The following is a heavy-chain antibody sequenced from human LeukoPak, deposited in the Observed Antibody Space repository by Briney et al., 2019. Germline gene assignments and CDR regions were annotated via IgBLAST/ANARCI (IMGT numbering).Heavy chain of an antibody. J-gene: IGHJ3*02. CDR3: ARGPFDAFDI. V-gene: IGHV4-30-4*01. CDR2: IYYSGST. Sequence: SETLSLTCTVSGGSISSSDYYWSWIRQPPGKGLEWIGYIYYSGSTYYNPSLKSRVTISVDTSKNQFSLKLSSVTAADTAVYYCARGPFDAFDIWGQGTMATVSS. CDR1: GGSISSSDYY.